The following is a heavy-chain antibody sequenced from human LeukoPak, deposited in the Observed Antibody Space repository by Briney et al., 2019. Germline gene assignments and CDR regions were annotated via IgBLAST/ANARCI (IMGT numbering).Heavy chain of an antibody. CDR1: GFTFSDHY. J-gene: IGHJ4*02. V-gene: IGHV3-72*01. D-gene: IGHD3-22*01. CDR3: ARNYYDSSAYYGDC. Sequence: GGSLRLSCAASGFTFSDHYIDWVRQAPGKGLEWVGRSRNKANSYTTEYAASVKGRFTNSRDDSENSLYLQMNSLKIADTAVYYCARNYYDSSAYYGDCWGQGTLVTVSS. CDR2: SRNKANSYTT.